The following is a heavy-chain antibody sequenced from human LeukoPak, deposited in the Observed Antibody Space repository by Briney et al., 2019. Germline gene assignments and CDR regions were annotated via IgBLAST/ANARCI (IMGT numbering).Heavy chain of an antibody. CDR3: ARGGTSPAHFDY. CDR2: IIPIFGTA. Sequence: SVKLSCKASGGTFSSYAISWVRQAPGQGLEWMGGIIPIFGTANYAQKFQRRVTITTDESTSTAYMELSSLRSEDTAVYYCARGGTSPAHFDYWGQGTLVTVSS. V-gene: IGHV1-69*05. D-gene: IGHD3-16*01. CDR1: GGTFSSYA. J-gene: IGHJ4*02.